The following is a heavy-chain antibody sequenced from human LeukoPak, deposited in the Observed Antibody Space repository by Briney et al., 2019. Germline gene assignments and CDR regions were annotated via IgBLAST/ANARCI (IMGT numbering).Heavy chain of an antibody. CDR2: IYYSGSS. Sequence: SETLSLTCTVSGGPISSTNYYWGWLRQPPGKRPEGIGHIYYSGSSYYNPSLQSPCPISVDSSKNPFSLRLSSVTAADTAVYYCARILILSSGWTPFDYWGQGALVTVSS. J-gene: IGHJ4*02. V-gene: IGHV4-39*01. CDR1: GGPISSTNYY. D-gene: IGHD6-19*01. CDR3: ARILILSSGWTPFDY.